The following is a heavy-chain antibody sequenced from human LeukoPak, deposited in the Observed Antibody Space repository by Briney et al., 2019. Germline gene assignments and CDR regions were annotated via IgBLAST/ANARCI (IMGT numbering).Heavy chain of an antibody. CDR2: IRYDGSNK. V-gene: IGHV3-30*02. CDR3: AKPTCGGDCYFYFDY. CDR1: GFTFSSYG. Sequence: GGSLRLSCAVSGFTFSSYGMHWVRQAPGKGLEWVAFIRYDGSNKYYADSVKGRFTISRDNSKNTLYLQMNSLRAEDTAVYYCAKPTCGGDCYFYFDYWGQGTLVTVSS. D-gene: IGHD2-21*01. J-gene: IGHJ4*02.